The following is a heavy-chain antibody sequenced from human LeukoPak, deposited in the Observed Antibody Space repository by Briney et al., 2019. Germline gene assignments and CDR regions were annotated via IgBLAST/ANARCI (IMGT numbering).Heavy chain of an antibody. V-gene: IGHV3-30*02. Sequence: GGSLRLSCGVSGFTFSSYGMHWVRQAPGKGLEWVAYIRYDGSNRHYADSVKGRFTISRDNSKNTLYLQMNSLRAEDTAVYYCARDSADIVATITGDYYYYYYMDVWGKGTTVTVSS. CDR1: GFTFSSYG. J-gene: IGHJ6*03. CDR3: ARDSADIVATITGDYYYYYYMDV. CDR2: IRYDGSNR. D-gene: IGHD5-12*01.